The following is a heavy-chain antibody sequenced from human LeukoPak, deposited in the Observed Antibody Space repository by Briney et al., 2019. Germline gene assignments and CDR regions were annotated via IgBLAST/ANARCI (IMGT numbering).Heavy chain of an antibody. CDR1: GFTFSRYG. Sequence: PGGSLRLSCAASGFTFSRYGMSWVRQAPGKGLEWVSLISWDGGSTYYADSVKGRFTISRDNSKNSLYLQMNCLRTEDTALYYCAKSSGSYSGGYFDYWGQGTLVTVSS. D-gene: IGHD1-26*01. V-gene: IGHV3-43*01. CDR3: AKSSGSYSGGYFDY. CDR2: ISWDGGST. J-gene: IGHJ4*02.